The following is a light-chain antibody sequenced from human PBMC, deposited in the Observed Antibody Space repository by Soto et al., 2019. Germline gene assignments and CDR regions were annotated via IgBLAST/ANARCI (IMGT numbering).Light chain of an antibody. Sequence: DIQMTQSPSTLSASVGDRVTITCRASQTMSSLLAWYQQKPGKAPKLLIYDASNLDSGVPSRFSGSGSGTEFSLTISNLQPDDCATYYCQQYENYWTFGQGTKVDIK. CDR1: QTMSSL. J-gene: IGKJ1*01. CDR3: QQYENYWT. CDR2: DAS. V-gene: IGKV1-5*01.